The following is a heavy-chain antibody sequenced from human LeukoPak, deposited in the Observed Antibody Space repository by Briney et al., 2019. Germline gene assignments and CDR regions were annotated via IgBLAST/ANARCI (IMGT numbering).Heavy chain of an antibody. J-gene: IGHJ4*02. D-gene: IGHD3-3*01. CDR2: ISSSSSYI. V-gene: IGHV3-21*01. CDR1: GFTFSSYS. CDR3: ARGIEDRITIFGY. Sequence: PGGSLRLSCAASGFTFSSYSMNWVRQAPGKGLEWVSSISSSSSYIYYADSVKGRFTISRDNAKNSLYLQMNSLRAEDTAVYYCARGIEDRITIFGYWGQGTLVTVSS.